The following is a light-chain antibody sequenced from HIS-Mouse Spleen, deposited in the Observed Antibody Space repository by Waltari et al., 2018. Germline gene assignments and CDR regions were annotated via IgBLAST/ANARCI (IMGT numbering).Light chain of an antibody. CDR3: CSYAGSYTPNWV. Sequence: QSALTQPRPVSGSPGQSVTISCTGTSSDVGGYNYVSWYQQHPGKAPKLMIYDVSKRPAGVPDRFSSSKSGNTASLTISGLQAEDEADYYCCSYAGSYTPNWVFGGGTKLTVL. V-gene: IGLV2-11*01. CDR1: SSDVGGYNY. J-gene: IGLJ3*02. CDR2: DVS.